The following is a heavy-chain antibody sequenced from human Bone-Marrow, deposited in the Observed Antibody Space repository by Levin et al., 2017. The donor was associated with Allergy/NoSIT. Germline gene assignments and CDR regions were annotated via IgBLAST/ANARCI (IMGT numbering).Heavy chain of an antibody. Sequence: GGSLRLSCAASGFTFSSYGIHWVRQAPGKGLEWVAVIWYDGSNKYYADSVKGRFTISRDNSKNTLYLQMNSLRAEDTAVYYCASMSTVTRDAGDIWGEGTMVNGS. CDR2: IWYDGSNK. J-gene: IGHJ3*02. CDR1: GFTFSSYG. CDR3: ASMSTVTRDAGDI. V-gene: IGHV3-33*01. D-gene: IGHD4-17*01.